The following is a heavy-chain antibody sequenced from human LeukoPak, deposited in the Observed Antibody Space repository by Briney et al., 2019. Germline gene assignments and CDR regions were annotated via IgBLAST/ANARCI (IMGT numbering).Heavy chain of an antibody. J-gene: IGHJ4*02. Sequence: ASVKVSCKASGYTFTGYYMHWVGQAPGQGLEWMGWINPNSGGTNYAQKFQGRVTMTRDTSISTAYMELSRLRSDGTAVYYCARSHTTVTTSPFDYWGQGTLVTVSS. D-gene: IGHD4-17*01. CDR2: INPNSGGT. V-gene: IGHV1-2*02. CDR3: ARSHTTVTTSPFDY. CDR1: GYTFTGYY.